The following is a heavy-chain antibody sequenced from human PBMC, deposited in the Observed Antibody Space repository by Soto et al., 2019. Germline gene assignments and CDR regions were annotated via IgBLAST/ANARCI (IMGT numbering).Heavy chain of an antibody. CDR3: ARGLISGGMDV. Sequence: PSATRSITCAVYGGSFSGYYWSWIRQPPGKGLEWIGEINHSGSTNYNPSLKSRVTISVDTSKNQFSLKLSSVTAADTAVYYCARGLISGGMDVWGQGTTVTVSS. CDR2: INHSGST. V-gene: IGHV4-34*01. J-gene: IGHJ6*02. CDR1: GGSFSGYY.